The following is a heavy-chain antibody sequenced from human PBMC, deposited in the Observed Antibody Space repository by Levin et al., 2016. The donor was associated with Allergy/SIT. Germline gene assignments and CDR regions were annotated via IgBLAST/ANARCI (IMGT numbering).Heavy chain of an antibody. D-gene: IGHD3-22*01. CDR2: IDGDGSGT. V-gene: IGHV3-74*01. Sequence: GGSLRLSCAASGFTFSNYWMHWVRQAPGKGLVWVSRIDGDGSGTIYADSVKGRFTISRDNAKNTLYLHMNSLRAEDTAVYYCAKRLDYYDSSGYSASVKVADSFDLWGQGTMVTVSS. CDR1: GFTFSNYW. CDR3: AKRLDYYDSSGYSASVKVADSFDL. J-gene: IGHJ3*01.